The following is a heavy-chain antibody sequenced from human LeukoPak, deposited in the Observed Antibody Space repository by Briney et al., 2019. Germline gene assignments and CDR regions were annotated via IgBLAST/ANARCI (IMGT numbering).Heavy chain of an antibody. J-gene: IGHJ1*01. D-gene: IGHD1-1*01. CDR3: ARDMGRVQKYFQH. CDR1: GFTFGSYS. V-gene: IGHV3-21*01. CDR2: ISSSSSYI. Sequence: GGSLRLSCAVSGFTFGSYSMNWVRQAPGKGLEWVSSISSSSSYIYYADSVKGRFTISRDDAKNSLYLQMNSLRAEDTAVYYCARDMGRVQKYFQHWGQGTLVTVSS.